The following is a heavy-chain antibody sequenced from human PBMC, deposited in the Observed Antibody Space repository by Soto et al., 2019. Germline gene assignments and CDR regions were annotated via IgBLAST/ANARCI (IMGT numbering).Heavy chain of an antibody. CDR1: GGSISSGGYS. J-gene: IGHJ5*02. CDR2: IYHSGST. CDR3: ARSGSYPHNWFDP. Sequence: PSDTLSLTCAVSGGSISSGGYSWSWIRQPPGKGLEWIGYIYHSGSTYYNPSLKSRVTISVDRSKNQFSLKLSSVTAADTAVYYCARSGSYPHNWFDPWGQGTLVTVSS. D-gene: IGHD1-26*01. V-gene: IGHV4-30-2*01.